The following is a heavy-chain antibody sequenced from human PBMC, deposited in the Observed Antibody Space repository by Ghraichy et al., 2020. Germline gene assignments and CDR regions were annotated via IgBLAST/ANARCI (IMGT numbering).Heavy chain of an antibody. D-gene: IGHD3-22*01. J-gene: IGHJ6*02. CDR3: ARARGKITMIVVVMNYYYYGMDV. Sequence: GGSLRLSCTASGFTFSSYSMNWVRQAPGTGLEWVSSISSSGTYIYYAESVKGRFTISIDNSKNTLYLQMNSLRAEDTAVYYCARARGKITMIVVVMNYYYYGMDVWGQGTTVTVSS. CDR1: GFTFSSYS. CDR2: ISSSGTYI. V-gene: IGHV3-21*01.